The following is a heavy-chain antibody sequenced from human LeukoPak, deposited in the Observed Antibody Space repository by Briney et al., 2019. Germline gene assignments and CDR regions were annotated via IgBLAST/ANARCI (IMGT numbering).Heavy chain of an antibody. CDR2: ISVHNGNT. CDR3: ARRIAAAGSFDM. J-gene: IGHJ3*02. V-gene: IGHV1-18*01. D-gene: IGHD6-13*01. Sequence: ASVKVSFKASGYTFTSFGISWVRQAPGQGLEWMGWISVHNGNTNYAQKLQGRVTMTTDTSTSTAYMELRSLRSDDTAVYYCARRIAAAGSFDMWGQGTMVTVSS. CDR1: GYTFTSFG.